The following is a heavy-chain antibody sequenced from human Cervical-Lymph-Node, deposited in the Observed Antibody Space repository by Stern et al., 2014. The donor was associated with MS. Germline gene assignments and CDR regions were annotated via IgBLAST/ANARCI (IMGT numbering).Heavy chain of an antibody. J-gene: IGHJ4*02. CDR2: VSTYNGNT. Sequence: VKLVESGAEVKKPGASVKVSCKASGYTFTNTGINWVRLAPGQGPEWMGWVSTYNGNTKYAQKLRGRVTMTTDTSTSTAYMELRSLRSDDTAVYYCARGDDKTSYDYWGQGTLVTVSS. CDR3: ARGDDKTSYDY. D-gene: IGHD1-1*01. V-gene: IGHV1-18*01. CDR1: GYTFTNTG.